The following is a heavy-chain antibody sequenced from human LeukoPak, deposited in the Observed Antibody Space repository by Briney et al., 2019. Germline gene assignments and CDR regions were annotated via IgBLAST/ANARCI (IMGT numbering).Heavy chain of an antibody. CDR2: ISAYNGNT. J-gene: IGHJ3*02. D-gene: IGHD3-22*01. Sequence: GASVKVSCKASGYTFTSYSISWVRQAPGQGLEWMGWISAYNGNTNYAQKLQGRVTMTRNTSISTAYMELSSLRSEDTAVYCCARGLATMRVPGAFDSGGQGTMVTVSS. V-gene: IGHV1-18*01. CDR3: ARGLATMRVPGAFDS. CDR1: GYTFTSYS.